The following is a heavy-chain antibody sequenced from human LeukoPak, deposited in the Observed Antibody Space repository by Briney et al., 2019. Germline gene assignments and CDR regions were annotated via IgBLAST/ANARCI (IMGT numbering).Heavy chain of an antibody. J-gene: IGHJ4*02. CDR3: AKGHRYCTSGNCNSAVDY. D-gene: IGHD2-15*01. V-gene: IGHV3-7*05. Sequence: GSLRLSCTASGFTFSNYWMSWVRQAPGKGLEWVANIQDDGSGKYYVDSVRGRLTISRDNAAKTLYLQMNSLRAEDTAVYYCAKGHRYCTSGNCNSAVDYWGQGTLVTVSS. CDR1: GFTFSNYW. CDR2: IQDDGSGK.